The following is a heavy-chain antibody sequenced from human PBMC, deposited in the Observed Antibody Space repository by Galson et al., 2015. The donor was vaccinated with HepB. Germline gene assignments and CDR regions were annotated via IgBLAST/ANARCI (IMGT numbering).Heavy chain of an antibody. V-gene: IGHV4-61*02. CDR2: IYTSGST. Sequence: TLSLTCTVSGGSISSGSYYWSWIRQPAGKGLEWIGRIYTSGSTNYNPSLKSRVTISVDTSKNQFSLKLSSVTAADTAVYYCARGSRGSSNVGVWGQGTTVTVSS. CDR3: ARGSRGSSNVGV. CDR1: GGSISSGSYY. D-gene: IGHD6-6*01. J-gene: IGHJ6*02.